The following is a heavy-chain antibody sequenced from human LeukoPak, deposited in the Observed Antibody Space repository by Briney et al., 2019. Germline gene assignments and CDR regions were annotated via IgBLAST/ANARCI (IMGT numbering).Heavy chain of an antibody. Sequence: ASVKVSCKASGYTFTDYYLQWVRQAPGQGLEWMGWINPNSGGTNSAQKFQGRVTMTRDTSVSTAYMELSRLRSEDTAVYYCARDVGPMVRGVTDYYYGMDVWGQGTTVTVSS. CDR3: ARDVGPMVRGVTDYYYGMDV. CDR2: INPNSGGT. D-gene: IGHD3-10*01. CDR1: GYTFTDYY. V-gene: IGHV1-2*02. J-gene: IGHJ6*02.